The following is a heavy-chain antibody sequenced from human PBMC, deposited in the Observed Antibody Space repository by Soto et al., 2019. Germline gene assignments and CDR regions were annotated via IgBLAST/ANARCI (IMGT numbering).Heavy chain of an antibody. CDR2: IYYSGRT. CDR1: GGSISSSSYY. D-gene: IGHD4-17*01. CDR3: ASTLTTAGYYFHY. V-gene: IGHV4-39*01. J-gene: IGHJ4*02. Sequence: LSLTCTVSGGSISSSSYYWGWIRQPPGKGLEWIGSIYYSGRTYYNPSLKSRVTISVDTSKNQFSLKVSSVTAADTAMYYCASTLTTAGYYFHYWGQGALVTVSS.